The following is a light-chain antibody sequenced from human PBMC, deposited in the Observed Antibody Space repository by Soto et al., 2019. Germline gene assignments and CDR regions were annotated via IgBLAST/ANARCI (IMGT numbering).Light chain of an antibody. J-gene: IGKJ1*01. CDR1: QSVSSSY. CDR2: GAS. V-gene: IGKV3-20*01. Sequence: EIVLTQSPGTLSLSPGERATLSCRASQSVSSSYLAWYQQKPGQAPRLLIYGASSRATGIPDRFSGSGSGTDFTLTISRLESEDLAVYYCQQYGSSPWTFGQGPKVEIK. CDR3: QQYGSSPWT.